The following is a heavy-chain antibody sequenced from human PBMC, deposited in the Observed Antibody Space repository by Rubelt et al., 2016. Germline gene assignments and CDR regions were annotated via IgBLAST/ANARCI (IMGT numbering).Heavy chain of an antibody. CDR2: INAGNGNT. CDR1: GYTFTSYA. J-gene: IGHJ4*02. CDR3: ARSPTVTTLFNY. D-gene: IGHD4-11*01. Sequence: QVQLVQSGAEVKKPGASVKVSCKASGYTFTSYAMHWVRQAPGQRLEWMGWINAGNGNTKYSQKFQGRVTITRDTAASTAYMEVSSLTSEDTAVYYCARSPTVTTLFNYWGQGTLVTVSS. V-gene: IGHV1-3*01.